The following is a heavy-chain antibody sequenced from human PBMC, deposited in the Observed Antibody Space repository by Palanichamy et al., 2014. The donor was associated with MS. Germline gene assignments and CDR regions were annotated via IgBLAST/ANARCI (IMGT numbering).Heavy chain of an antibody. Sequence: VQLQGRARGLVKPSQTLSLTCTVSGASINSSPYYWSWIRQHPGEGLEWIGYIYYNGNTYYNPSLKSRVTISADTSKNQFSLRLTSVTAADTAVYYCASGDLLHRGNSGFDFWGLGSLVTVSS. V-gene: IGHV4-31*03. D-gene: IGHD4-23*01. CDR3: ASGDLLHRGNSGFDF. CDR1: GASINSSPYY. J-gene: IGHJ4*02. CDR2: IYYNGNT.